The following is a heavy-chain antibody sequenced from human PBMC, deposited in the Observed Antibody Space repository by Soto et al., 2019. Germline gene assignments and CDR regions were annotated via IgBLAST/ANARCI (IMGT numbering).Heavy chain of an antibody. D-gene: IGHD4-17*01. CDR3: ARDYGGNSGFDY. V-gene: IGHV3-53*01. CDR1: GFTGRSNY. J-gene: IGHJ4*02. CDR2: IESGGST. Sequence: GGSLRLSCAASGFTGRSNYMSWVRQAPGKGLEWVSVIESGGSTYYTDSVKGRFTISRDNSKNTLYLQMNSLRAEDTAVYFCARDYGGNSGFDYWGQGTLVTVSS.